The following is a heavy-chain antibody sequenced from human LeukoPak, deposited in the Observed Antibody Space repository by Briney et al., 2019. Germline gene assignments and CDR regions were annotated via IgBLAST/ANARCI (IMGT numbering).Heavy chain of an antibody. CDR3: ARIRAGSHLDYFDY. CDR2: IDWDDDK. CDR1: GFSLRTTGMC. J-gene: IGHJ4*02. D-gene: IGHD3-10*01. Sequence: SGPTLVNPTQTLTLTCTFSGFSLRTTGMCVSWVRQPPGKALEWLARIDWDDDKYYSTSLKTRLTISEDTSKYQVVLTMTNTVPEDTAMYYCARIRAGSHLDYFDYWGLGTLVTVSS. V-gene: IGHV2-70*11.